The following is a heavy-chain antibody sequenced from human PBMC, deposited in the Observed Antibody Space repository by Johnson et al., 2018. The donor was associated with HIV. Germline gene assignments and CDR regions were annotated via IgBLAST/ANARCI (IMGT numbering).Heavy chain of an antibody. CDR1: GFTFSSYA. V-gene: IGHV3-43*01. Sequence: VQLVESGGGVVQPGRSLRLSCAASGFTFSSYAMQWVRQPPGKGLEWVSLISWDGGSTYYADSVKGRFTISRDNSKNSLYLQMSSLRTEDTALYYCAKGGLGILDAFDFWGQGTMVTVSS. D-gene: IGHD7-27*01. J-gene: IGHJ3*01. CDR2: ISWDGGST. CDR3: AKGGLGILDAFDF.